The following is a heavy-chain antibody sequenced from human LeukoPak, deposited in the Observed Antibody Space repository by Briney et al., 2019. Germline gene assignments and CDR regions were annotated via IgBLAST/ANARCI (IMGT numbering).Heavy chain of an antibody. CDR3: ATDVGAD. CDR2: IKEDGSEK. J-gene: IGHJ4*02. V-gene: IGHV3-7*01. CDR1: GFTFSSSW. Sequence: GGSLRLSCAASGFTFSSSWMTWVRQTPGKGLEWVANIKEDGSEKYYVDSVKARFTISRDNAKNSVYLQMNSLRAEDTALYYCATDVGADWGQGTLVTVSS.